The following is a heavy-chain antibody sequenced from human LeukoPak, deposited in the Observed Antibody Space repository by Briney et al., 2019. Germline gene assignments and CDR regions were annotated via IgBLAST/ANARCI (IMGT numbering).Heavy chain of an antibody. V-gene: IGHV3-11*01. J-gene: IGHJ4*01. CDR3: ARGEWFAELYFDY. Sequence: KTGGSLRLSCAASGFTFSDYYMSWIRQAPGKGLEWVAYISNGDTPTYNTDSVKGRFTISRDNAKNSLYLQMNSLRAEDTAIYYCARGEWFAELYFDYWGQGTLVTVSS. CDR1: GFTFSDYY. D-gene: IGHD3-10*01. CDR2: ISNGDTPT.